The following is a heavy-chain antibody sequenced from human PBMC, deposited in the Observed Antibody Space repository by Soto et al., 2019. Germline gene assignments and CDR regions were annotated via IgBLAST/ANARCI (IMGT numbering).Heavy chain of an antibody. J-gene: IGHJ6*02. D-gene: IGHD2-15*01. CDR1: GYSFASYW. CDR3: ARTRAFTLGFYYDGMDV. V-gene: IGHV5-51*01. CDR2: IYPGDSDT. Sequence: GESLKISCQGSGYSFASYWIGWVRQMPGKDLEWMGIIYPGDSDTRYSPSFQGQVTISADKSLRTAYLQWTILKASDTALYYCARTRAFTLGFYYDGMDVWGQGTTVTVSS.